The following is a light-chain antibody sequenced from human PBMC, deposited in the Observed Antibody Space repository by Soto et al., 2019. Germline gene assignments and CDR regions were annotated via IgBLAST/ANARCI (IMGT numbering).Light chain of an antibody. CDR2: AAD. CDR3: QQLKSYPLT. CDR1: QCISSY. J-gene: IGKJ4*01. V-gene: IGKV1-9*01. Sequence: DIQLTQSPSFLSASVGGRVSITCRASQCISSYLAWYQQKSGKAPKLLIYAADTVQSGVPARFSGSGSGTEFTLTISSLQPEDFATYYCQQLKSYPLTFGGGTKVEIK.